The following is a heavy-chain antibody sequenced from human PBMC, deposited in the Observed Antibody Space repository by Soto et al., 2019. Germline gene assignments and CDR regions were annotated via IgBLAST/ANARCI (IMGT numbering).Heavy chain of an antibody. Sequence: QVNLVQSGAEMRKPGSSVKVSCKTSGVTLNNYIIGWVRQAHGQGLEWMGRIIPILGIPNYSQRFQDRLTITADRSTNKVFMDLSSLRSEDTAIYFCARGGVVAYGDYSTWGQGTLVTVSS. J-gene: IGHJ5*02. D-gene: IGHD4-17*01. CDR3: ARGGVVAYGDYST. CDR2: IIPILGIP. CDR1: GVTLNNYI. V-gene: IGHV1-69*02.